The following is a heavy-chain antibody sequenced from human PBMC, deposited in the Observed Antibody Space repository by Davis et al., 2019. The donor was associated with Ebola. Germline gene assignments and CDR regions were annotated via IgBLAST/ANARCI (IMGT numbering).Heavy chain of an antibody. CDR1: GGSISSSNW. D-gene: IGHD4/OR15-4a*01. V-gene: IGHV4-4*02. J-gene: IGHJ4*02. CDR3: ARGLPYGAMNY. Sequence: MPSETLSLTCAVSGGSISSSNWWSWVRQPPGKGLEWIGEIYHSGSTNSNPSLKSRVTMSVDTSKNQLSLKLSSVTAADTAVYYCARGLPYGAMNYWGQGTLVTVSS. CDR2: IYHSGST.